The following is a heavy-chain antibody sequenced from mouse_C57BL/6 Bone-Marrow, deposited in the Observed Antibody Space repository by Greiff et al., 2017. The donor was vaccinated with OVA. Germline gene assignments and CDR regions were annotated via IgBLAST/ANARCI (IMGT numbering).Heavy chain of an antibody. CDR2: ISNLAYSI. CDR1: GFTFSDYG. V-gene: IGHV5-15*01. J-gene: IGHJ4*01. CDR3: ARQGLLRNYAMDY. D-gene: IGHD2-3*01. Sequence: EVQGVESGGGLVQPGGSLKLSCAASGFTFSDYGMAWVRQAPRKGPEWVAFISNLAYSIYYADTVTGRFTISRENAKNTLYLEMSSLRSEDTAMYYCARQGLLRNYAMDYWGQGTSVTVSS.